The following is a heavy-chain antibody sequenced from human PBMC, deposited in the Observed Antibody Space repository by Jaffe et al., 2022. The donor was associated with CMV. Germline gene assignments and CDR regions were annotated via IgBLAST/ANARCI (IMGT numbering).Heavy chain of an antibody. D-gene: IGHD1-26*01. CDR3: AKGGMGGQALWEAFDV. CDR2: VFHTGST. J-gene: IGHJ3*01. V-gene: IGHV4-59*01. Sequence: QVQLQESGPGVLRPSETLSLTCTVSGGSMRAYYWTWIRQSPGKGLEWIGYVFHTGSTYYNPSLKSRVTISIDTSSNQFSLKLASVTAADTAVYFCAKGGMGGQALWEAFDVWGQGATVTVFS. CDR1: GGSMRAYY.